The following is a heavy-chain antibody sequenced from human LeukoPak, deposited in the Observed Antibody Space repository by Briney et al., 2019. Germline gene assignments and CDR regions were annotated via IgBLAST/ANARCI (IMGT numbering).Heavy chain of an antibody. V-gene: IGHV6-1*01. CDR1: GDSVSSNSAA. J-gene: IGHJ4*02. CDR3: ARDKGLRYDSSGFDY. Sequence: SQTLSLTCAIFGDSVSSNSAAWNWIRQSPSRGVEWLGRTYYRSKWYNDYAGSGKSRITINPNTSKNQFSLQLTSVTPEDTAVYYCARDKGLRYDSSGFDYWGQGTLVTVSS. CDR2: TYYRSKWYN. D-gene: IGHD3-22*01.